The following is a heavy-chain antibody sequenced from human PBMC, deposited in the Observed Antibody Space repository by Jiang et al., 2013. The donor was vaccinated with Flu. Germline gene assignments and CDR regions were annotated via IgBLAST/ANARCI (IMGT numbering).Heavy chain of an antibody. D-gene: IGHD3-22*01. J-gene: IGHJ4*02. CDR3: AHRALYYYDSNGYYDY. CDR1: SLSLSNSGVA. V-gene: IGHV2-5*01. CDR2: IYWTDEK. Sequence: KPTQTLTLTYTLSSLSLSNSGVAVGWIRQSPGKALEWLALIYWTDEKVYNPSLMYRLTITKDTSKDQVVLTMTDMDPGDTATYYCAHRALYYYDSNGYYDYWGQGTLVTVSS.